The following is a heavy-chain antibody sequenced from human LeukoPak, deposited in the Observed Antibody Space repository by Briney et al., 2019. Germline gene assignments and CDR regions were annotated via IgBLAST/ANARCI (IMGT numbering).Heavy chain of an antibody. J-gene: IGHJ4*02. V-gene: IGHV3-48*01. CDR1: GFTFSSYS. D-gene: IGHD1-26*01. CDR3: ASIYLIVEATTFDY. CDR2: ISSSSSTI. Sequence: GGSLRLSCAASGFTFSSYSMNWVRQAPGKGLEWVSYISSSSSTIYYAGFVKGRFTISRDNAKNSLYLQMNSLRAEDTAVYYCASIYLIVEATTFDYWGQGTLVTVSS.